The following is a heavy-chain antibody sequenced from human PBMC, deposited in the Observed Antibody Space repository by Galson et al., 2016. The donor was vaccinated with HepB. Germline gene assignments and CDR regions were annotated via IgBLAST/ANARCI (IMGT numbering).Heavy chain of an antibody. CDR3: AASYFDSSGYAEGFDY. Sequence: CAISGDSVSSSSAAWNWIRQSPSRGLEWLGRTYYRSKWYNDYALSVKSRISIDPDTSKNQFSLQLNSVTPEDTAVYYCAASYFDSSGYAEGFDYWGQGTTVTVSS. CDR2: TYYRSKWYN. V-gene: IGHV6-1*01. J-gene: IGHJ4*03. CDR1: GDSVSSSSAA. D-gene: IGHD3-22*01.